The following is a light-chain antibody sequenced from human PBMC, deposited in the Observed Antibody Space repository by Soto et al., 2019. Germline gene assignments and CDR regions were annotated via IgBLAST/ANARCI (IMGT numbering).Light chain of an antibody. CDR3: QQYYSTPPYT. Sequence: DIVMTQSPDSLAVSLGERATINCKSSQSILYRSNNKNYLAWYRQKPGQPPKLLIYWASIRESGVPDRISGSGSWTDFTLTISSLQAEDEAVYYCQQYYSTPPYTFGQGTKLEIK. CDR1: QSILYRSNNKNY. V-gene: IGKV4-1*01. CDR2: WAS. J-gene: IGKJ2*01.